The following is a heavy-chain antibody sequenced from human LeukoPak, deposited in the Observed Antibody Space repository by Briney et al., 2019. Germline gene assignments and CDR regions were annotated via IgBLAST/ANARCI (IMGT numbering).Heavy chain of an antibody. D-gene: IGHD5-12*01. CDR2: ISGYNGNT. J-gene: IGHJ4*02. Sequence: ASVKVSFKASTYTFTRYGNSWVRQAPGQGLEWMGWISGYNGNTNYAQKFLGRGSMTADTATSTAYMELRSLTSDDTAMYYCARSGRGTYYYFDLWGQGTLVTVSS. V-gene: IGHV1-18*01. CDR3: ARSGRGTYYYFDL. CDR1: TYTFTRYG.